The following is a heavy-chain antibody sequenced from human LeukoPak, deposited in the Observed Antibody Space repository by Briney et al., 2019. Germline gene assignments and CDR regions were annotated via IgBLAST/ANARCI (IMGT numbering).Heavy chain of an antibody. CDR1: GFTFSSYS. CDR2: ISSSSSTI. V-gene: IGHV3-48*01. D-gene: IGHD3-10*01. Sequence: GGPLRLSCAASGFTFSSYSMTWVRQAPGKRLEWVSYISSSSSTIYYADSVKGRFTISRDNAKNSLYLQMNSLRAEDTAVYYCASSGRRGAAAFDIWGQGTMVTVSS. CDR3: ASSGRRGAAAFDI. J-gene: IGHJ3*02.